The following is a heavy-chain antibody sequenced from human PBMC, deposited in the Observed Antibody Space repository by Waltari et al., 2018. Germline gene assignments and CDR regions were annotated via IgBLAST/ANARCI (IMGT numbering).Heavy chain of an antibody. Sequence: EVQLVESGGGLVQPGGSLRLSCAASGFTFSSYSMNWVRQAPGKGLEWVSYISSSSTIYYADSVKGRFTISRDNAKNSLYLQMNSLRAEDTAVYYCARDRRGYSYGYVDYWGQGTLVTVSS. CDR3: ARDRRGYSYGYVDY. D-gene: IGHD5-18*01. CDR1: GFTFSSYS. J-gene: IGHJ4*02. CDR2: ISSSSTI. V-gene: IGHV3-48*04.